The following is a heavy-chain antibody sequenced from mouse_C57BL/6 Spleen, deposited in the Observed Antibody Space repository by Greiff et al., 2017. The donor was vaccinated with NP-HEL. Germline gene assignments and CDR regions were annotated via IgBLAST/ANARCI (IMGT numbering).Heavy chain of an antibody. V-gene: IGHV8-8*01. J-gene: IGHJ1*03. Sequence: QVQLQQSGPGILQPSQSLSLTCSFSGFSLSTVGMGVGWIRQPSGKGLEWLAHIWWDDDKYYNPALKSRHTISKDTSKNHVILKIANVDTAHTATDYGARIEGGYCSYPGYFDVWGTGTTVTVSS. CDR3: ARIEGGYCSYPGYFDV. CDR2: IWWDDDK. CDR1: GFSLSTVGMG. D-gene: IGHD1-1*01.